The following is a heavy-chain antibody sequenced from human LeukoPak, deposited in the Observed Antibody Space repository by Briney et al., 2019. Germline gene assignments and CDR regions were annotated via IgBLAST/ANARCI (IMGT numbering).Heavy chain of an antibody. D-gene: IGHD3-16*01. CDR2: INHNGNVN. J-gene: IGHJ6*02. Sequence: GGSLRLSCVGSGFRFSSYDMNWARQAPGKGLEWVASINHNGNVNYYVDSVKGRFTISRDNAKNSLYLQMSNLRAEDTAVYFWAGGGGLDVWGQGATVTVSS. CDR3: AGGGGLDV. CDR1: GFRFSSYD. V-gene: IGHV3-7*03.